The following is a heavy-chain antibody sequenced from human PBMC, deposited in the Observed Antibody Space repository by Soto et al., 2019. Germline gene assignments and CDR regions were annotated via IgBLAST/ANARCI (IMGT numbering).Heavy chain of an antibody. CDR1: GFTFSSYS. J-gene: IGHJ6*02. CDR3: ARDERPLDGINSSVMDV. CDR2: ISSSSSYI. Sequence: GGSLRLSCAASGFTFSSYSMNWVRQAPGKGLEWVSSISSSSSYIYYADSVKGRFTISRDNAKNSLYLQMNSLRAEDTAVYYCARDERPLDGINSSVMDVWAQGATVPVS. V-gene: IGHV3-21*01. D-gene: IGHD1-1*01.